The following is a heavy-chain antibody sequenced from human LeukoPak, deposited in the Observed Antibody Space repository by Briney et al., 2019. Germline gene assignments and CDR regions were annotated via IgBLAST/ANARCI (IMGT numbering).Heavy chain of an antibody. D-gene: IGHD3-3*01. V-gene: IGHV5-51*01. CDR1: AYIFTNHW. Sequence: GASLQISCQASAYIFTNHWIGWGGQMPAKSVEGMGFIDPGDSDTRSSPSFKGHVTISADKSTTTAYLQWSSLKASDTAMYYCARRGNFDYWSSYFDSWGRGTLVSVSS. J-gene: IGHJ4*02. CDR3: ARRGNFDYWSSYFDS. CDR2: IDPGDSDT.